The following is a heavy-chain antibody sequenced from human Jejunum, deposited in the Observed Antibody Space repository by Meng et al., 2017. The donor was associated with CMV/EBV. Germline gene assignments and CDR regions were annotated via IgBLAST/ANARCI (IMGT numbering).Heavy chain of an antibody. CDR1: VFTFSNYG. V-gene: IGHV3-30*02. D-gene: IGHD1-26*01. J-gene: IGHJ4*02. Sequence: GQRVGPCVWVVQPGGSLILSCAASVFTFSNYGMHWVRQAPGKGLEWGSFIRYDGSNKYYADSVKGRFTISRDNSKNTLYLQMNSLRAEDTAVYYCAKDRSGSYSDGLDYWGQGTLVTVSS. CDR2: IRYDGSNK. CDR3: AKDRSGSYSDGLDY.